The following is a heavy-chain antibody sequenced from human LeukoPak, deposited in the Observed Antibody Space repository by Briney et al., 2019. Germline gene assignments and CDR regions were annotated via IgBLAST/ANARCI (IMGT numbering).Heavy chain of an antibody. D-gene: IGHD5-18*01. V-gene: IGHV5-51*01. CDR2: VDPSDSET. CDR3: ARQTAMGRSGDY. CDR1: GYSFTSYW. Sequence: GESLKISCKASGYSFTSYWIGWVRQMPGKGLEWMGIVDPSDSETRYTPSFQGQVTISVDKSLTTADLQWNSLKASDTAMYYCARQTAMGRSGDYWGQGTLVTVSS. J-gene: IGHJ4*02.